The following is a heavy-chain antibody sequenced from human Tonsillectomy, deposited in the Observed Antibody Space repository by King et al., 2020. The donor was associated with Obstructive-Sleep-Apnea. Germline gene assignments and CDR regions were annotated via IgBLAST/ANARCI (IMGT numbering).Heavy chain of an antibody. CDR3: ARGPTYGSPYFDY. V-gene: IGHV1-2*02. J-gene: IGHJ4*02. CDR1: GYTFTGYY. D-gene: IGHD4-17*01. Sequence: QLVQSGAEVKKPGASVKVSCKASGYTFTGYYMQWVRQAPGQGLEWMGWINPNSGGTNYAQKFQGRVTMTRDTSISPVYMELSRLRSDDTAVFYCARGPTYGSPYFDYWGQGTLVTVSS. CDR2: INPNSGGT.